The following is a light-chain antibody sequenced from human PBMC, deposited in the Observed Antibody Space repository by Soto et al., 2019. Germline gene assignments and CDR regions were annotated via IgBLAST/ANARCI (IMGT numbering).Light chain of an antibody. Sequence: EIVLTQSPGTLSLSPGERATLSCGASQSVSSSYLAWYQHKRGQSPRLLIYGASNRATGIPDRISGRGSGTDFTLTISRLENEDFAVYDCQQYGSSTWTFGQGTKVDIK. CDR3: QQYGSSTWT. CDR1: QSVSSSY. CDR2: GAS. V-gene: IGKV3-20*01. J-gene: IGKJ1*01.